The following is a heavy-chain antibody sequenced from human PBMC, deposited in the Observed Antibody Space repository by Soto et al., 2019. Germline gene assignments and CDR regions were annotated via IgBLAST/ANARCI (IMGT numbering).Heavy chain of an antibody. CDR1: GVRGGGND. D-gene: IGHD6-19*01. CDR2: IYSGGTT. V-gene: IGHV3-53*01. Sequence: VGSLRLSCGASGVRGGGNDGSWVRQAPGKGLEWVSVIYSGGTTYYADSVKGRFTISGDNSNNTLYLQMNSLRAEDTALYYCAREGAVAGTFDYWGQGTLVTVSS. J-gene: IGHJ4*02. CDR3: AREGAVAGTFDY.